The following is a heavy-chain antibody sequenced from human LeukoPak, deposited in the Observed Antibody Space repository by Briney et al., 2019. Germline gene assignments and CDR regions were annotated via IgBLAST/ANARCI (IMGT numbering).Heavy chain of an antibody. CDR2: ISAYNGNT. J-gene: IGHJ4*02. CDR1: GYTFTSYG. CDR3: ARDLFSGYDYVWESYRYYFDY. D-gene: IGHD3-16*02. V-gene: IGHV1-18*01. Sequence: ASVKVSCKASGYTFTSYGINWVRQAPGQGLEWMGWISAYNGNTNYAQKLQGRVTMTTDTSTSTACMELRSLRSDDTAVYYCARDLFSGYDYVWESYRYYFDYWGQGTLVTVSS.